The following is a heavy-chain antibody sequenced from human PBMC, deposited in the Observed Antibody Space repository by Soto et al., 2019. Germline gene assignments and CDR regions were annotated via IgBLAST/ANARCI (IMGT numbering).Heavy chain of an antibody. J-gene: IGHJ4*02. D-gene: IGHD3-22*01. CDR1: GDSVTSHY. CDR2: MHYTGFS. CDR3: AGLFPYVSSGYHLNY. Sequence: KSSETLSLTCSFSGDSVTSHYLTWIRQSPGKGLEWIGNMHYTGFSHYNPSLKSRLTISVDRSKNQFTLQLTSVTVADTAVFYCAGLFPYVSSGYHLNYLGQGTLVTVSS. V-gene: IGHV4-59*02.